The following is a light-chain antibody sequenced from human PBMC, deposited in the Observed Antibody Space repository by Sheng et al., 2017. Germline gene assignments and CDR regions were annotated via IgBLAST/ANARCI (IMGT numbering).Light chain of an antibody. V-gene: IGKV3-20*01. CDR2: ATS. CDR3: QQYGSSPWT. Sequence: ETVLTQSPGTLSLSPGESATLSCRASQHVDSTYFAWFQQKPGQAPRLLLYATSRRASGIPARFSGSGSGTDFTLTISRLESEDFAVYYCQQYGSSPWTFGQGTKVEIK. CDR1: QHVDSTY. J-gene: IGKJ1*01.